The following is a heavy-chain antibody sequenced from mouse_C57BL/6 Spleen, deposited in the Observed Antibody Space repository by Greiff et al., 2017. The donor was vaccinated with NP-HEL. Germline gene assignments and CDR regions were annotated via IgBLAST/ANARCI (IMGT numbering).Heavy chain of an antibody. CDR2: INYDGSST. D-gene: IGHD3-2*02. Sequence: EVMLVESEGGLVQPGSSMKLSCTASGFTFSDYYMAWVRQVPEKGLEWVANINYDGSSTYYLDSLKSRFIISRDNAKNILYLQMSSLKSEDTATYYCARGGAQAPFDYWGQGTTLTVSS. J-gene: IGHJ2*01. V-gene: IGHV5-16*01. CDR1: GFTFSDYY. CDR3: ARGGAQAPFDY.